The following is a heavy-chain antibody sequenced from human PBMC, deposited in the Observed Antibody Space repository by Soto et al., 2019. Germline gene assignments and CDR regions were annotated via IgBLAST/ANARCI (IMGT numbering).Heavy chain of an antibody. CDR2: ISRSGDII. D-gene: IGHD4-17*01. V-gene: IGHV3-11*01. CDR3: ARDVDADFRTDFDD. Sequence: GGSLRLSCAASGFTFSEYYMSWIRQAPGKGLEWISYISRSGDIIDYADSVKGRFTISRDNAENSVYLEMESLRDEDTALYYCARDVDADFRTDFDDWGRGTLVTVSS. CDR1: GFTFSEYY. J-gene: IGHJ4*02.